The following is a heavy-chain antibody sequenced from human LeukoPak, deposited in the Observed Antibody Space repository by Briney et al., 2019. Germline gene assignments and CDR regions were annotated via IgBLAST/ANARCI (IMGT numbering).Heavy chain of an antibody. J-gene: IGHJ4*02. CDR3: ARGESLVFHYYFDY. D-gene: IGHD6-6*01. CDR2: IIPIFGTA. V-gene: IGHV1-69*13. Sequence: SEKVSCKASGGTFSSYAISWVRQAPGQGLEWMGGIIPIFGTANYAQKFQGRVTITADESTSTAYMELSSLRSEDTAVYYCARGESLVFHYYFDYWGQGTLVTVSS. CDR1: GGTFSSYA.